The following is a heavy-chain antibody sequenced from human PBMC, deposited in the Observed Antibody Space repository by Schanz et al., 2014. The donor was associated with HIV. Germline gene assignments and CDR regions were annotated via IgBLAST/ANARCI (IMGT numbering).Heavy chain of an antibody. Sequence: QVQLVESGGGVVQPGRSLRLSCAASGFTFTRFGMHWVRQAPGKGLHWVADIWDEGSNKYYADSVKGRVTISRDNSKKALYLQMNSLRVEDTAVYYCASTVYPYTGSSDYYYGMDVWGQGTTVTVSS. CDR3: ASTVYPYTGSSDYYYGMDV. CDR1: GFTFTRFG. CDR2: IWDEGSNK. J-gene: IGHJ6*02. D-gene: IGHD6-6*01. V-gene: IGHV3-33*01.